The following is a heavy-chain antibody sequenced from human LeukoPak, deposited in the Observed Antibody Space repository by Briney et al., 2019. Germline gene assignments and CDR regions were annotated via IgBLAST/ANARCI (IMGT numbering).Heavy chain of an antibody. CDR2: ISSNGGST. D-gene: IGHD1-26*01. Sequence: GGSLRLSCAASGFTFSSHAMHWVRQAPGKGLEYVSAISSNGGSTYYANSVKGRFTISRDNSKNTLYLQMGSLRAEDMAVYYCARDSLVGANDYWGQGTLVTVSS. J-gene: IGHJ4*02. CDR3: ARDSLVGANDY. CDR1: GFTFSSHA. V-gene: IGHV3-64*01.